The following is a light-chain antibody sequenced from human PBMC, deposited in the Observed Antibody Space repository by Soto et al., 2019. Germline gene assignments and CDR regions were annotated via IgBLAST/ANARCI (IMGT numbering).Light chain of an antibody. CDR1: QGIAKY. CDR3: QQSDNLPLT. J-gene: IGKJ4*01. V-gene: IGKV1-33*01. CDR2: HAS. Sequence: DTQMTQSPSSLSASVGDRVTMTCQASQGIAKYLHWYQQKPGKAPKLLIYHASNLQTGVPSRVSGSGSGTDFTLTISSLQPEDIATYFCQQSDNLPLTFGGGTKVEIK.